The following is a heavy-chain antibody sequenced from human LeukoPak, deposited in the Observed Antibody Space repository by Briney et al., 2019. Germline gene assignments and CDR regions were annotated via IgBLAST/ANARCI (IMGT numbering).Heavy chain of an antibody. CDR1: GFTFSSYS. CDR3: ARASSYAYGDYVNFDY. D-gene: IGHD4-17*01. V-gene: IGHV3-21*01. CDR2: ISSSSSYI. Sequence: GGSLRLSCAASGFTFSSYSMNWVRQAPGKGLEWVSSISSSSSYIYYADSVKGRFTISRDNAKNSLYLQMSSLRAEDTAVYYCARASSYAYGDYVNFDYWGQGTLVTVSS. J-gene: IGHJ4*02.